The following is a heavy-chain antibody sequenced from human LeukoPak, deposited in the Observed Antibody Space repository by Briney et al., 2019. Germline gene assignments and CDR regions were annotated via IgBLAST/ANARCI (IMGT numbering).Heavy chain of an antibody. Sequence: QPGGSLRLSCAASGFTFSSYAMSWVRQAPGKGLEWVSAISGSGGSTYYADSVKGRFTISRDKSKNSLYLQMKTLRPDDTALYYCARDNYGSGSYLDYWGQGTLVTVSS. V-gene: IGHV3-23*01. CDR2: ISGSGGST. D-gene: IGHD3-10*01. CDR3: ARDNYGSGSYLDY. CDR1: GFTFSSYA. J-gene: IGHJ4*02.